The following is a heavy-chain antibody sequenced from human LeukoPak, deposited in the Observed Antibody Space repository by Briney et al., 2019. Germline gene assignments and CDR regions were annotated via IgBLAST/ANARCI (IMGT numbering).Heavy chain of an antibody. CDR2: INPNSGGT. D-gene: IGHD3-22*01. Sequence: GASVKVSCKASGYTFTGYYMHWVRQAPGQGLEWMGWINPNSGGTNYAQKFQGRVTMTRDTSISTAYMELSRLRSDDTAVYYCARDYSPIPITMIEAAWFDPWGQGTLVTVSS. V-gene: IGHV1-2*02. CDR1: GYTFTGYY. CDR3: ARDYSPIPITMIEAAWFDP. J-gene: IGHJ5*02.